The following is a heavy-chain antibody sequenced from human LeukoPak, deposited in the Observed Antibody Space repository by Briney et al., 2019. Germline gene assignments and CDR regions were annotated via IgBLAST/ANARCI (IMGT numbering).Heavy chain of an antibody. CDR3: ARDLRDDYGVDP. J-gene: IGHJ5*02. CDR1: GFTFSSYE. Sequence: GGSLRLSCAASGFTFSSYEMNWVRQAPGKGLEWASYISSSSSTIYYADSVKGRFTISRDNAKNSLYLQMNSLRAEDTAVYYCARDLRDDYGVDPWGQGTLVTVSS. D-gene: IGHD4-17*01. CDR2: ISSSSSTI. V-gene: IGHV3-48*01.